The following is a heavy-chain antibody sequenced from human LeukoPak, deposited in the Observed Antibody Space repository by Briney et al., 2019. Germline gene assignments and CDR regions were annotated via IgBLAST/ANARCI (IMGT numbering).Heavy chain of an antibody. CDR1: GVTASLNR. V-gene: IGHV3-7*01. CDR3: ARLSVYSSTGVAYYMDV. J-gene: IGHJ6*03. Sequence: RGSLTLSCAASGVTASLNRMTWVRQAPGKGLEWVSNIKNDGSDTTYVHSVKGRFTISRDNAKNSVYLQMSSLRAGDTAAYYCARLSVYSSTGVAYYMDVWGKGTTVTASS. CDR2: IKNDGSDT. D-gene: IGHD6-13*01.